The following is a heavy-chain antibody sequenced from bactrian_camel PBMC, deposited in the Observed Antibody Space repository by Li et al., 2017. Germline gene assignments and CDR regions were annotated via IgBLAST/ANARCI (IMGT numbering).Heavy chain of an antibody. CDR3: AADLGWCGSRPLQREFRN. D-gene: IGHD2*01. V-gene: IGHV3-2*01. J-gene: IGHJ4*01. CDR1: GFSFSDYY. Sequence: VQLVESGGGLVQPGGSLRLSCVGSGFSFSDYYMSWVRQAPGQHLQWLASIYADGSQTDYHWSVKGRFTISRDNAKNTVWLQMNSLKAEDTAVYYCAADLGWCGSRPLQREFRNWGQGTQVTVS. CDR2: IYADGSQT.